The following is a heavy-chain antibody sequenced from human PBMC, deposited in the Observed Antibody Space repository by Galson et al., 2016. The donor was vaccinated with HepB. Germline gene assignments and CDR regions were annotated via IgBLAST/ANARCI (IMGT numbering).Heavy chain of an antibody. J-gene: IGHJ4*02. CDR3: AREIKGRWYHFEY. CDR2: VSDDGNNK. Sequence: SLRLSCAASGFTFRRYGMHWVRLTPGVGLEWVAAVSDDGNNKEYGDSVRGRFTISRDNSQNTVSLEMNSLRAEDTAVYYCAREIKGRWYHFEYWGQGTLVTVSS. V-gene: IGHV3-30*03. CDR1: GFTFRRYG. D-gene: IGHD2-2*01.